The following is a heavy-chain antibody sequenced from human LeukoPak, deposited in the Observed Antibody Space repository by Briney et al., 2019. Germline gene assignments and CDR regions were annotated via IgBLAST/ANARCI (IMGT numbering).Heavy chain of an antibody. Sequence: GRSLRLSCAASGFTFSRYALHWVRQAPGKGLEWMGGFDPEDGETIYAQKFQGRVTMTEDTSTDTAYMELSSLRSEDTAVYYCATISPGTSRDYWGQGTLVTVSS. CDR3: ATISPGTSRDY. CDR2: FDPEDGET. CDR1: GFTFSRYA. J-gene: IGHJ4*02. V-gene: IGHV1-24*01. D-gene: IGHD2-2*01.